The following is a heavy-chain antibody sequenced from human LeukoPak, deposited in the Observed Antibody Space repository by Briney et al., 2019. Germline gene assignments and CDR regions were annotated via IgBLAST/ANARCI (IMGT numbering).Heavy chain of an antibody. Sequence: PSETLSLTCTVSGGSISSSSYYWGWIRQPPGKGLEWIGSIYHSGSTYYNPSLKSRVTISVDLSKNQFSLKLTSVTAADTAVYYCARDLSGYDSFDYWGQGTLVTVSS. CDR1: GGSISSSSYY. CDR3: ARDLSGYDSFDY. D-gene: IGHD5-12*01. V-gene: IGHV4-39*07. CDR2: IYHSGST. J-gene: IGHJ4*02.